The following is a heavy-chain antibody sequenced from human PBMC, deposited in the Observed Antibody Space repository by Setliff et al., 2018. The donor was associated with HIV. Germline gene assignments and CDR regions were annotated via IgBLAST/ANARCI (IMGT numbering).Heavy chain of an antibody. CDR2: ISAYDDDT. J-gene: IGHJ4*02. D-gene: IGHD4-4*01. CDR1: NYTFTNSA. Sequence: ASVKVSCKASNYTFTNSAITWVRQAPGQRPEWMGWISAYDDDTKYAQKFHNRLSMTADTSTTTAYMDLRGLTSDDTGVYYCARVGLSAVPFPTVHWGQGTLVTVSS. V-gene: IGHV1-18*01. CDR3: ARVGLSAVPFPTVH.